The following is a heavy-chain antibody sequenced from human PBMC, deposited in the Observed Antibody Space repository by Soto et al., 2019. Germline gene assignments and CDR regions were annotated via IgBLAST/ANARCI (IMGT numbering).Heavy chain of an antibody. CDR2: IKQDGSEK. V-gene: IGHV3-7*01. J-gene: IGHJ4*02. CDR3: ARDLYMPESSGYYYYFDY. Sequence: GGSLRLSCAASGFTFSSYWMSWVRQAPGKGLEWVANIKQDGSEKYYVDSVKGRFTISRDNAKNSLYLQMNSLRAEDTAVYYCARDLYMPESSGYYYYFDYWGQGTLVTVSS. D-gene: IGHD3-22*01. CDR1: GFTFSSYW.